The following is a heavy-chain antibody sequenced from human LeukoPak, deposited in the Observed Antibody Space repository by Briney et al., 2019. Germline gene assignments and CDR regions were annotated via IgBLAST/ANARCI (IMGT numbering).Heavy chain of an antibody. D-gene: IGHD3-10*01. J-gene: IGHJ4*02. CDR1: GFTFSSYS. CDR3: ARDVVSMVRGGIDY. Sequence: GGSLRLSCAASGFTFSSYSMNWVRQAPGKGLEWVSSISSSSSYIYYADSVKGRFTISRDNAKNSLYLQMNSLRVEDTAVYYCARDVVSMVRGGIDYWGQGTLVTVSS. CDR2: ISSSSSYI. V-gene: IGHV3-21*01.